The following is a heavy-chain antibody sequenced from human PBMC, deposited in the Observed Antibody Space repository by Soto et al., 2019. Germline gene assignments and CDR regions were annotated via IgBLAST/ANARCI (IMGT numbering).Heavy chain of an antibody. J-gene: IGHJ4*02. CDR2: IDWDDDK. Sequence: SGPTLVNPTQTITLTYTSSGFSPSTSGMCVSWIRQPPGKALEWLALIDWDDDKYYSTSLKTRLTISKDTSKNQVVLTMTNMDPVDTATYYCARILLSSGYSFIFDYWGQGTLVTVSS. V-gene: IGHV2-70*01. CDR3: ARILLSSGYSFIFDY. D-gene: IGHD3-22*01. CDR1: GFSPSTSGMC.